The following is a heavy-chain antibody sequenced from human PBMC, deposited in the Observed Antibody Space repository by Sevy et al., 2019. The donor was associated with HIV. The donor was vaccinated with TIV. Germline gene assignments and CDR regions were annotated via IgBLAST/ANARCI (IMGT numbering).Heavy chain of an antibody. CDR2: IKSLTDGGTI. D-gene: IGHD2-15*01. Sequence: GGSLRLSCVNFGFRVTNVWMSWVRQAPGKRLEWVGRIKSLTDGGTIDYAPPLIGKFPIQRGESKNTLYLQMSSLKIEDTAVYYCPLEGLYCTGGSCYSEGFDSWGQGTPVTVSS. CDR3: PLEGLYCTGGSCYSEGFDS. J-gene: IGHJ4*02. CDR1: GFRVTNVW. V-gene: IGHV3-15*01.